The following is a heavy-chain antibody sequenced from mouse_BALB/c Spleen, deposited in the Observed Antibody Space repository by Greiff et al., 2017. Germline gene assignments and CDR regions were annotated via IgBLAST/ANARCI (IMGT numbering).Heavy chain of an antibody. CDR2: IDPENGNT. CDR3: ASSYGYAMDY. J-gene: IGHJ4*01. CDR1: GFNIKDYY. V-gene: IGHV14-1*02. D-gene: IGHD1-1*01. Sequence: VQLQQSGAELVRPGALVKLSCKASGFNIKDYYMHWVKQRPEQGLEWIGWIDPENGNTIYDPKFQGKASITADTSSNTAYLQLSSLTSEDTAVYYCASSYGYAMDYWGQGTSVTVSS.